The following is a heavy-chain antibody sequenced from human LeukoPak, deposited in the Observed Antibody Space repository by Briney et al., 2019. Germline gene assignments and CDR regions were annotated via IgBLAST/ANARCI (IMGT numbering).Heavy chain of an antibody. CDR3: AKGDSIVGATYYFDY. D-gene: IGHD1-26*01. J-gene: IGHJ4*02. CDR2: ISGSGGST. CDR1: GLTFSSYG. V-gene: IGHV3-23*01. Sequence: HPGRSLRLSCTGSGLTFSSYGMSWVRQAPGKGLEWVSAISGSGGSTYYADSVKGRFTISRDNSKNTLYLQMNSLRAEDTAVYYCAKGDSIVGATYYFDYWGQGTLVTVSS.